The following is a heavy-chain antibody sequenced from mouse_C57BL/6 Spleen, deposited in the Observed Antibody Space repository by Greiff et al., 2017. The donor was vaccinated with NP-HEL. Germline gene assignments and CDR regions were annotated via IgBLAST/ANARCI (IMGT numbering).Heavy chain of an antibody. CDR2: IDPSNGYT. CDR3: DLILSYDYRGNVDV. CDR1: GFTFTNTY. D-gene: IGHD2-4*01. J-gene: IGHJ1*03. Sequence: EVQLQQSVAELVRPGASVKLSCTASGFTFTNTYMHWVKQRPEQGLEWIGMIDPSNGYTNSAPKFKGKATMTADTSSNTAYLQLSSLTSEDTAIYDCDLILSYDYRGNVDVWGTGTTVTV. V-gene: IGHV14-3*01.